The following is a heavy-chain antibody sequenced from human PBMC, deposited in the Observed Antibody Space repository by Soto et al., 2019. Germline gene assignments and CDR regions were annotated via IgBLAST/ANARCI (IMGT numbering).Heavy chain of an antibody. Sequence: ESGGGVVQPGRSLRLSCAASGFTFSSYGMHWVRQAPGKGLEWVAVIWYDGSNKYYADSVKGRFTISRDNSKNTLYLQMNSLRAEDTAVYYCARDAHYDYVWGSYRYFDYWGQGTLVTVSS. V-gene: IGHV3-33*01. CDR3: ARDAHYDYVWGSYRYFDY. CDR2: IWYDGSNK. CDR1: GFTFSSYG. J-gene: IGHJ4*02. D-gene: IGHD3-16*02.